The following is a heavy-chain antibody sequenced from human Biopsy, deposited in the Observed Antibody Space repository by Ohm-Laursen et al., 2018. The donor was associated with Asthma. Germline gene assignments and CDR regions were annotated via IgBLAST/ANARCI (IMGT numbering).Heavy chain of an antibody. Sequence: SLRLSCAASGFTVSRDHMFWVRQAPGKGLEWVSVIYSGGTSDTADSVRGRFTISRDFYKNTLYLQMDSLRAEDTAVYYCARGDSSGWSHYYFGYWGQGTLVTVPS. CDR3: ARGDSSGWSHYYFGY. D-gene: IGHD6-19*01. J-gene: IGHJ4*02. CDR2: IYSGGTS. CDR1: GFTVSRDH. V-gene: IGHV3-53*01.